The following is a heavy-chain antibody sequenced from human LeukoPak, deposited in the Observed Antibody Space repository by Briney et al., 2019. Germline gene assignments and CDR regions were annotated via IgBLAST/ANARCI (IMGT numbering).Heavy chain of an antibody. J-gene: IGHJ3*02. CDR2: IYYSGST. CDR1: GGSISSGDYY. CDR3: ARSITIFGVVTHFDI. Sequence: PSETLSLTCTVSGGSISSGDYYWSWIRQPPGKGLEWIGYIYYSGSTNYNPSLKSRVTISVDTSKNQFSLKLSSVTAADTAVYYCARSITIFGVVTHFDIWGQGTMVTVSS. V-gene: IGHV4-61*08. D-gene: IGHD3-3*01.